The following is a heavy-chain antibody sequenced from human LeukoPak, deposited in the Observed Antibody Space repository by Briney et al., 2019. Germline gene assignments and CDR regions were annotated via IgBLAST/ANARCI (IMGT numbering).Heavy chain of an antibody. CDR1: GDSISSSSYY. CDR3: ARGYLSGYLYYYYYMDV. CDR2: IYYSGST. V-gene: IGHV4-39*07. J-gene: IGHJ6*03. Sequence: SETLSLTCTVSGDSISSSSYYWGWIRQPPGKGLEWIGSIYYSGSTYYNPSLKSRVTISVDTSKNQFSLKLSSVTAADTAVYYCARGYLSGYLYYYYYMDVWGKGTTVTVSS. D-gene: IGHD5-12*01.